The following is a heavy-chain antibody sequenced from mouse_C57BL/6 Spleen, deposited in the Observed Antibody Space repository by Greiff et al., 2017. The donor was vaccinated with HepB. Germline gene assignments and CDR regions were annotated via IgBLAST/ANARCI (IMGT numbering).Heavy chain of an antibody. D-gene: IGHD1-1*01. Sequence: VQRVESGAELVKPGASVKISCKASGYAFSSYWMNWVKQRPGKGLEWIGQIYPGDGDTNYNGKFKGKATLTADKSSSTAYMQLSSLTSEDSAVYFCARFHYYYGSSYFYFDYWGQGTTLTVSS. J-gene: IGHJ2*01. CDR2: IYPGDGDT. CDR1: GYAFSSYW. V-gene: IGHV1-80*01. CDR3: ARFHYYYGSSYFYFDY.